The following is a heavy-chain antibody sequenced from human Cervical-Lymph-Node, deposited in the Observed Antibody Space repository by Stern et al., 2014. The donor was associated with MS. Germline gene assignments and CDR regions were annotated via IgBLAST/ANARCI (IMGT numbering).Heavy chain of an antibody. D-gene: IGHD6-13*01. V-gene: IGHV3-33*01. CDR1: GFSFSRYA. CDR3: ASAYSSSHYYFDY. J-gene: IGHJ4*02. Sequence: DQLVESGGGVVQPGRSLRLSCAASGFSFSRYAMHWVRQAPGKGLEGVARIWYDGSNPYYADSVTCRFTISRDNFKNTLYLQMNSLRAEDTSVYYCASAYSSSHYYFDYWGQGTLVTVSS. CDR2: IWYDGSNP.